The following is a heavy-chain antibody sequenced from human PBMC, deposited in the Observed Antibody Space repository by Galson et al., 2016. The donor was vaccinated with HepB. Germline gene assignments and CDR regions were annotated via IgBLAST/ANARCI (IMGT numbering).Heavy chain of an antibody. CDR1: GFTFSYYG. J-gene: IGHJ4*02. Sequence: SLRLSCATSGFTFSYYGMHWVRQAPGKGLEWVAVIWYDGSNKYYADSVKGRFTISRDNSKKTLYLQMNSLRAEDTAVYYCVRELYGDFVPYYFEYWGQGTLVTVSS. CDR2: IWYDGSNK. V-gene: IGHV3-33*01. D-gene: IGHD4-17*01. CDR3: VRELYGDFVPYYFEY.